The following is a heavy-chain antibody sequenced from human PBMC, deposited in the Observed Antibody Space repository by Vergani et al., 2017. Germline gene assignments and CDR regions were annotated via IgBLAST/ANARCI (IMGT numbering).Heavy chain of an antibody. CDR1: GFTFSSYA. D-gene: IGHD3-16*01. Sequence: VQLVESGGGLVQPGGSLRLSCAASGFTFSSYAMHWVRQAPGKGLEWVAVISYDGSNKYYADSVKGRFTISRDNSKNTLYLQMNSLRAEDTAVYYCARDRSGGSVFGFDPWGQGTLVTVSS. CDR3: ARDRSGGSVFGFDP. V-gene: IGHV3-30-3*01. J-gene: IGHJ5*02. CDR2: ISYDGSNK.